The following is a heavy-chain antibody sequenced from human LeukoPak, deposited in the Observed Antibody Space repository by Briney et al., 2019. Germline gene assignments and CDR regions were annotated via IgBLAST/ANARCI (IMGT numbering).Heavy chain of an antibody. CDR1: VFSFSRSW. D-gene: IGHD4-11*01. J-gene: IGHJ4*02. CDR3: ARDSNYQPDF. CDR2: INSDGSST. Sequence: PGGSLRLSCAASVFSFSRSWMHWVRQAPRKGQVWVSHINSDGSSTTYADSVKGRFTISRDNAKNTLYLQMSSLRAEDTAVYYCARDSNYQPDFWGQGTLVIVSS. V-gene: IGHV3-74*01.